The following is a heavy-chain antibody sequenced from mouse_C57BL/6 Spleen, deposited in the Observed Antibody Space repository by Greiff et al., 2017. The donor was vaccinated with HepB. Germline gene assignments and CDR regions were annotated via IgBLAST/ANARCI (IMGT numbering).Heavy chain of an antibody. V-gene: IGHV5-17*01. J-gene: IGHJ4*01. CDR1: GFTFSDYG. CDR2: ISSGSSTI. Sequence: DVMLVESGGGLVKPGGSLKLSCAASGFTFSDYGMHWVRQAPEKGLEWVAYISSGSSTIYYADTVKGRFTISRDNAKNTLFLQMTSLRSEDTAMYYCARRDIYYYAMDYWGQGTSVTVSS. CDR3: ARRDIYYYAMDY.